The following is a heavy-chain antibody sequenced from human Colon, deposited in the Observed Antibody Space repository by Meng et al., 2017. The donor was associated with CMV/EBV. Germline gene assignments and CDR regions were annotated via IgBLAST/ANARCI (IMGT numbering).Heavy chain of an antibody. V-gene: IGHV3-15*07. Sequence: ASGFTFETYGSHWVRQAPGKGLEWVGHIRRRYEGYRTEYAAIVKGRFSISRDDSENTLYLQMNSLKAEDTAVYYCTSEGDIAAAKFHWGQGSLVTVSS. CDR2: IRRRYEGYRT. CDR1: GFTFETYG. J-gene: IGHJ4*02. D-gene: IGHD6-13*01. CDR3: TSEGDIAAAKFH.